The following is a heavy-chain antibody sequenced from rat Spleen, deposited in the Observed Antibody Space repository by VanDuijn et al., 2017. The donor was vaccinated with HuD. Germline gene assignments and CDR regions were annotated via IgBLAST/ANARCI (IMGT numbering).Heavy chain of an antibody. D-gene: IGHD2-1*01. V-gene: IGHV5-19*01. CDR3: TRDSDIPTYFFDY. J-gene: IGHJ2*01. Sequence: EVQLVESGGGLVQPGRSLKLSCAASGFTFTNYGMHWIRQAPTKGLEWVASISPPGGSTYYRDSVKGRFTISRDNAKSTLYLQMNSLRSEDTATYYCTRDSDIPTYFFDYWGQGVMVTVSS. CDR2: ISPPGGST. CDR1: GFTFTNYG.